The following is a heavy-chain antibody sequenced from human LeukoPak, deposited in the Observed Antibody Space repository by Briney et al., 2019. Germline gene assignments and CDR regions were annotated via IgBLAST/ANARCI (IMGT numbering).Heavy chain of an antibody. CDR2: IYHSGST. CDR1: GYSISSGYY. D-gene: IGHD6-6*01. J-gene: IGHJ5*02. Sequence: PPETLSLTCTVSGYSISSGYYWGWIRQPPGKGLEWIGSIYHSGSTYYNPSLKSRVTMSVDTSKNQFSLKLSSVTAADTAVYYCARDGTLYSSSRVGWFDPWGQGTLVTVSS. CDR3: ARDGTLYSSSRVGWFDP. V-gene: IGHV4-38-2*02.